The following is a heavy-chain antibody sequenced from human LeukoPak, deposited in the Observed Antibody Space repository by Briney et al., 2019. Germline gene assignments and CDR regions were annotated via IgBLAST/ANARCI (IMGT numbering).Heavy chain of an antibody. CDR3: ARDYYDSSGYYGAFGI. Sequence: QPGGSLRLSCAASGFTVSSNYMSWVRQAPGKGLEWVSVIYSGGSTYYADSVKGRFTISRDNSKNTLYLQMNSLRAEDTAVYYCARDYYDSSGYYGAFGIWGQGTMVTVSS. V-gene: IGHV3-53*01. CDR1: GFTVSSNY. J-gene: IGHJ3*02. D-gene: IGHD3-22*01. CDR2: IYSGGST.